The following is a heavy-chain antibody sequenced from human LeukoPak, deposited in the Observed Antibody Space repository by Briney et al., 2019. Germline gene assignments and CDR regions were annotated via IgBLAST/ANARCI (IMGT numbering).Heavy chain of an antibody. J-gene: IGHJ4*02. V-gene: IGHV3-66*03. CDR2: IYNCGTT. CDR1: GVTSNY. D-gene: IGHD6-6*01. Sequence: GGSLRLSCAASGVTSNYMTWVRQAPGKGLELVSVIYNCGTTYYADAVKGRFTISRANSKSTLFVYLQMNSLRTDDTALYYCAGGGEAARSLAYWGQGALVTVSS. CDR3: AGGGEAARSLAY.